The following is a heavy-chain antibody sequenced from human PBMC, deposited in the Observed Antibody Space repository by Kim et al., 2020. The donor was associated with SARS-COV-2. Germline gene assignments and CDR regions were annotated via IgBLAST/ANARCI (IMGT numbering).Heavy chain of an antibody. D-gene: IGHD6-13*01. J-gene: IGHJ6*02. CDR1: GFTFSSYA. CDR3: AKQQLRPYYYYRMDV. Sequence: GGSLRLSCAASGFTFSSYAMSWVRQAPGKGLEWVSAISGSGGSTYYADSVKGRFTISRDNSKNTLYLQMNSLRAEDTAVYYCAKQQLRPYYYYRMDVWGQGTTVTVSS. V-gene: IGHV3-23*01. CDR2: ISGSGGST.